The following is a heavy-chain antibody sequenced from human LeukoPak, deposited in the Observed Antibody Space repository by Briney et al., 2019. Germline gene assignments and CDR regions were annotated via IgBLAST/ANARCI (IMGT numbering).Heavy chain of an antibody. Sequence: GGSLRLSCAASGFTFSSYGMHWVRQAPGKGLEWVALIRNEGSNKYYADSVKGRFTISRDNSKNTLCLQMNSLRAEDTAVYYCAGRYYDSSGYHHFDYWGQGTLVTVSS. J-gene: IGHJ4*02. CDR2: IRNEGSNK. V-gene: IGHV3-30*02. D-gene: IGHD3-22*01. CDR3: AGRYYDSSGYHHFDY. CDR1: GFTFSSYG.